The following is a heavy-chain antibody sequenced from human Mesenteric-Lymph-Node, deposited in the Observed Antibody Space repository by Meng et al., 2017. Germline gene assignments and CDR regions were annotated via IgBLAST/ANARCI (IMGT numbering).Heavy chain of an antibody. CDR1: GWPFTAYY. V-gene: IGHV4-34*01. Sequence: VQLQQGGAGLLKSWATLSLTCAVYGWPFTAYYWKWIRQAPGKGPEWIGEVTHSGSTTYNPPLASRVSISVDKPKKQFSLTLNSVTAADTAVYYCAKGRANYFGSKHNYFDSWGQGTLVTVSS. CDR2: VTHSGST. CDR3: AKGRANYFGSKHNYFDS. J-gene: IGHJ5*01. D-gene: IGHD3-10*01.